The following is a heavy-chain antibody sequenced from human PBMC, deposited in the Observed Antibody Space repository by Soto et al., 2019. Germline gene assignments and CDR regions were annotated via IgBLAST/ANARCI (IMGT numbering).Heavy chain of an antibody. CDR1: GFTVSSNY. J-gene: IGHJ4*02. CDR2: IYSGGST. V-gene: IGHV3-66*01. D-gene: IGHD3-22*01. Sequence: EVQLVESGGGLVQPGGSLRLSCAASGFTVSSNYMSWVRQAPGKGLEWVSVIYSGGSTYYADSVKGRFTISRDNSKNTLYLQMNNLRAEDTAVYYCARASRNYYDSSGYLYYFDYWGQGTLVTVSS. CDR3: ARASRNYYDSSGYLYYFDY.